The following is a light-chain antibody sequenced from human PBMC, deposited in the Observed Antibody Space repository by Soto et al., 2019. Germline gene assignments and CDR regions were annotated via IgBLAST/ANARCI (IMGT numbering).Light chain of an antibody. CDR3: MQGTHWPPYT. Sequence: DVVMTQSPLSLPVTLGQPASISCRSSQSLVYSDGNAYLNWFHQRPGQSPRRLIYKVSYRDSVVPDRFSGRGSGTDFTLKISRVEAEDVGVYYCMQGTHWPPYTFGQGTKLEIK. CDR2: KVS. V-gene: IGKV2-30*01. CDR1: QSLVYSDGNAY. J-gene: IGKJ2*01.